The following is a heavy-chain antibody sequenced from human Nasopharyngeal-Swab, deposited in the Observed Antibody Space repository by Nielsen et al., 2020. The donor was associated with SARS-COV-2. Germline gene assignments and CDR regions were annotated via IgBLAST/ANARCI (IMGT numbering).Heavy chain of an antibody. J-gene: IGHJ4*02. CDR1: GFTFSSYE. D-gene: IGHD6-19*01. CDR3: ATGEYSSGWWIFDY. Sequence: GESLKISCAASGFTFSSYEMNWVRQAPGKGLEWVSYISSSGSTIYYADSVKGRFTISRDNAKNSLYLQMDSLRDEDTAVYFCATGEYSSGWWIFDYWGQGTLVTVSS. CDR2: ISSSGSTI. V-gene: IGHV3-48*03.